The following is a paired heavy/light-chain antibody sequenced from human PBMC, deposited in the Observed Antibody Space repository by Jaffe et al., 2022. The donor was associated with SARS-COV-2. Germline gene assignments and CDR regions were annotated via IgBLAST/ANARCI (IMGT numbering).Heavy chain of an antibody. D-gene: IGHD6-13*01. CDR3: SRHGYTSRQPFMALDI. V-gene: IGHV3-73*02. CDR2: IRSRAEYYAT. J-gene: IGHJ3*02. Sequence: ESQLVESGGGLVQPGGSLKLSCTAPGFSLSGSAMHWVRQASGKGPEWLGRIRSRAEYYATAYDASVKGRFTISRDDSKNTVYLQMNSLEVEDTAVYFCSRHGYTSRQPFMALDIWGRGTQVTVSS. CDR1: GFSLSGSA.
Light chain of an antibody. CDR1: QGINNY. CDR3: QKYDNPPAT. Sequence: DIQMTQSPSSLSASIGDRVTITCRASQGINNYLAWYQQKPGKAPKLLIYAVSSLQSGVPSRFSGSGSGTDFTLTISSLQPEDVATYYCQKYDNPPATFAQGTRLDI. V-gene: IGKV1-27*01. J-gene: IGKJ5*01. CDR2: AVS.